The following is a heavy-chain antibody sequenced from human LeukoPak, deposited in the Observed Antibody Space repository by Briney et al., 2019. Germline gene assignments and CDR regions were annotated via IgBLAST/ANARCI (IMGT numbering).Heavy chain of an antibody. Sequence: GGSLRLSCAASGFSFSDYGMNWVRRAPGKGLEWLSHINSNGAVISYADSVKGRFTISRDTAKSSLYLQMNSLKIEDTAIYFCARDPEGEYDFDSWDQGTLVTVSS. CDR2: INSNGAVI. D-gene: IGHD4-17*01. V-gene: IGHV3-48*01. CDR1: GFSFSDYG. J-gene: IGHJ4*02. CDR3: ARDPEGEYDFDS.